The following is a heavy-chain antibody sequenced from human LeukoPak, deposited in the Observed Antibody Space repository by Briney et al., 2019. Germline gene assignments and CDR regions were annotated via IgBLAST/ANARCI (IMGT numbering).Heavy chain of an antibody. CDR1: EFTFDNYA. Sequence: GGSLRLSCAASEFTFDNYAMSWVRQAPGKGLEWVAVISGSGYYSYYADSVKGRFTISRDNSKNALYLQMNSLRAEDTAVYYCAKDLGSSGWYIDYWGQGTLVTVSS. CDR3: AKDLGSSGWYIDY. D-gene: IGHD6-19*01. J-gene: IGHJ4*02. CDR2: ISGSGYYS. V-gene: IGHV3-23*01.